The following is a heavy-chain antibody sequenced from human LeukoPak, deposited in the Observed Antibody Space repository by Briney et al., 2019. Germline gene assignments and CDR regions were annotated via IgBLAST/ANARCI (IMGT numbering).Heavy chain of an antibody. Sequence: SQTLSLTCAISGDSVSSNSAAWNWIRQSPSRGLEWRGSTYYRSKWYNDYAVSVKSRITINPDTSKNQFSLQLNSVTPEDTAVYYCAREGWELNRRYYGMDVWGQGTTVTVSS. CDR2: TYYRSKWYN. CDR3: AREGWELNRRYYGMDV. J-gene: IGHJ6*02. V-gene: IGHV6-1*01. D-gene: IGHD1-26*01. CDR1: GDSVSSNSAA.